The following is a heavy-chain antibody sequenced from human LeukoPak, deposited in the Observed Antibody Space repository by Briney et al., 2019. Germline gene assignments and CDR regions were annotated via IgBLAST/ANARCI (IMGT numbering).Heavy chain of an antibody. J-gene: IGHJ5*02. D-gene: IGHD3-9*01. Sequence: GGSLRLSCAASGFTFSSFAMTWVRQAPGKGLEWVSGVSGSGDTTYYADSVRGRFTISRENSKNTLYLQMNSLRAEDTALYFCAKLAVYDILTGYYKNWFDPWGQGTLVSVSS. CDR3: AKLAVYDILTGYYKNWFDP. CDR1: GFTFSSFA. CDR2: VSGSGDTT. V-gene: IGHV3-23*01.